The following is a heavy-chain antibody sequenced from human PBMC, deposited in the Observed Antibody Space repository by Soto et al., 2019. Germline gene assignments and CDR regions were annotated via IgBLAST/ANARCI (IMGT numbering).Heavy chain of an antibody. V-gene: IGHV4-34*01. D-gene: IGHD3-10*01. CDR1: GGSFSGYY. CDR2: INHSGST. CDR3: ARGFYYDGAGSYYYSLGLDV. Sequence: PSETLSLTCVVYGGSFSGYYWTWIRQPPGKGLEWIGEINHSGSTNYNPSLKSRVTISVDTSKNQFSLKLSSVTAADTAVYYCARGFYYDGAGSYYYSLGLDVGVQGTTV. J-gene: IGHJ6*01.